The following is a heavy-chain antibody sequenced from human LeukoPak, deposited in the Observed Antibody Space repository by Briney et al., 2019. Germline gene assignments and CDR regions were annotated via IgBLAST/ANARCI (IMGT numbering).Heavy chain of an antibody. J-gene: IGHJ4*02. V-gene: IGHV4-34*01. CDR1: GGSFSGYY. Sequence: SETLSLTCAVYGGSFSGYYWSWIRQPPGKGLEWIGEINHSGSTNYNPSLKSRVTISVDTSKNQFSLKLSSVTAADTAVYYCARGQWGIQRRFDYWGQGTLVTVSS. D-gene: IGHD5-18*01. CDR2: INHSGST. CDR3: ARGQWGIQRRFDY.